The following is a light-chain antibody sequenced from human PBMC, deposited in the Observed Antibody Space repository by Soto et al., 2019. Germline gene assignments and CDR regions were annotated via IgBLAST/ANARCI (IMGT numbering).Light chain of an antibody. Sequence: QSALTQPASVSGSPGQSITISCTGTSSDVGGYNYVSWYQQYPGKAPKLMIYDVTNRPSGVSDRFSGSKSGNTASLTISGLQAEDEADYYCGSYTSSSTVVFGGGTKLTVL. J-gene: IGLJ2*01. CDR3: GSYTSSSTVV. CDR2: DVT. V-gene: IGLV2-14*01. CDR1: SSDVGGYNY.